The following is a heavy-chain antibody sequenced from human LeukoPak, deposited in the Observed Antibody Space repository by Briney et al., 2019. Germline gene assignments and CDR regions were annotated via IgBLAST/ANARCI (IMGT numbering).Heavy chain of an antibody. CDR1: GFTFSSYW. V-gene: IGHV3-7*01. CDR3: APPPIAATGN. CDR2: IRQDGSDK. D-gene: IGHD6-13*01. J-gene: IGHJ4*02. Sequence: GGSLRLSCAASGFTFSSYWMSWVRQAPGKGLEWVANIRQDGSDKNYEDSVEGRFTISRDNAKRSLYLQMNSLRAEDTAVYYCAPPPIAATGNWGQGTLVTVSS.